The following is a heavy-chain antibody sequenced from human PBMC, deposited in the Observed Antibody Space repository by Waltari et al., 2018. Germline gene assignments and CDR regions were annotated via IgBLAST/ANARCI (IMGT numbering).Heavy chain of an antibody. CDR2: INPSGGST. CDR3: ALDTGALWMDV. J-gene: IGHJ6*02. D-gene: IGHD2-21*01. Sequence: QVQLVQSGAEVKKPGASVKISCTTSESTFTSSYIHWVRQAPGQGLEWMGIINPSGGSTIYAQKFQGRVTMTRDTSTSTVYMELSSLRSEDTAVYYCALDTGALWMDVWGQGTTVTVSS. CDR1: ESTFTSSY. V-gene: IGHV1-46*01.